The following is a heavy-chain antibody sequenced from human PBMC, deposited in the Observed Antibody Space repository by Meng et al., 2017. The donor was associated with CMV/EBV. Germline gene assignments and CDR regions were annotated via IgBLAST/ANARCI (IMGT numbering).Heavy chain of an antibody. J-gene: IGHJ6*02. CDR2: ISYDGSNK. V-gene: IGHV3-30*04. CDR3: ARGSHYYYYGMDV. CDR1: GFTFSSYA. Sequence: GGSLRFSCAASGFTFSSYAMDWVRQAPGKGLEWVAVISYDGSNKYYADSVKGRFTISRDNSKNTLYLQMNSLRAEDTAVYYCARGSHYYYYGMDVWGQGTTVTVSS.